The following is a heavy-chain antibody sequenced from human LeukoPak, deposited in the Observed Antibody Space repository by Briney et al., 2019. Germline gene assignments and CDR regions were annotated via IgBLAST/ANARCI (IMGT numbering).Heavy chain of an antibody. D-gene: IGHD2-2*02. V-gene: IGHV1-18*01. J-gene: IGHJ6*02. Sequence: RASVKVSCKASGYTFTSYGISWVRQAPGQGLEWMGWISAYNGNTNYAQKLQGRVTMTTDTSTSTAYMELRSLRSDDTAVYYCARDCSSTSGYRGVYYYYGMDVWGQGTTVTVSS. CDR3: ARDCSSTSGYRGVYYYYGMDV. CDR1: GYTFTSYG. CDR2: ISAYNGNT.